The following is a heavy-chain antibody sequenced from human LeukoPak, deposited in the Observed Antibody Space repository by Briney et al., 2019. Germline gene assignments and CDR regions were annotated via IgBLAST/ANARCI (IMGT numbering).Heavy chain of an antibody. V-gene: IGHV4-59*08. Sequence: SETLSLTCTVSGGTISSYYWSWIRQPPGKGLEWIGYIYYSGSTNYNPSLKSRVTISVDTSKNQFPLKMNSVTAEDTAVYYCARHRPRSYYDSSGSDFDYWGQGTLVTVSS. CDR1: GGTISSYY. D-gene: IGHD3-22*01. CDR3: ARHRPRSYYDSSGSDFDY. CDR2: IYYSGST. J-gene: IGHJ4*02.